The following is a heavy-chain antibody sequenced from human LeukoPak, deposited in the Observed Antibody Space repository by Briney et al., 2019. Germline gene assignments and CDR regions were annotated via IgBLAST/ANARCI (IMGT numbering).Heavy chain of an antibody. CDR3: ARKNDYDILTGYSYYYGMDV. J-gene: IGHJ6*02. Sequence: ASVKVSFKASGYPFTSYAMNWVRQAPGQGLEWMGWINTNTGNPTYAQGFTGRFVFSLDTSVSTAYLQISSLKAEDTAVYYCARKNDYDILTGYSYYYGMDVWGQGTTVTVSS. CDR2: INTNTGNP. V-gene: IGHV7-4-1*02. D-gene: IGHD3-9*01. CDR1: GYPFTSYA.